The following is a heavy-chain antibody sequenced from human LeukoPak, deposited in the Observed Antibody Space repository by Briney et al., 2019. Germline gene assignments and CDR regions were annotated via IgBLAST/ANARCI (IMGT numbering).Heavy chain of an antibody. D-gene: IGHD3-10*01. CDR1: GFTFSDHY. CDR3: ARTSMVRGVSFFDY. V-gene: IGHV3-72*01. J-gene: IGHJ4*02. CDR2: TRNKANSYTT. Sequence: GGSLRLSCAASGFTFSDHYMDWVRQAPGKGLEWVGRTRNKANSYTTEYAASVKGRFTISRDDSKNSLYLQMNSLKTEDTAVYYCARTSMVRGVSFFDYWGQGTLVTVSS.